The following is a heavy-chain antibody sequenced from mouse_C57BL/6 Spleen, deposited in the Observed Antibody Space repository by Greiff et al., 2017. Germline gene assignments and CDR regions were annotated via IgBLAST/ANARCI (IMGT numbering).Heavy chain of an antibody. J-gene: IGHJ2*01. D-gene: IGHD1-1*01. CDR2: ISSGSSTI. CDR1: GFTFSDYG. V-gene: IGHV5-17*01. CDR3: ARDDYYGSSPYFDY. Sequence: EVQLVESGGGLVKPGGSLKLSCAASGFTFSDYGMHWVRQAPEKGLEWVAYISSGSSTIYYADTVKGRFTISRDNAKNTLFLQMTSLRSEDTAMYYCARDDYYGSSPYFDYWGQGTTLTVSS.